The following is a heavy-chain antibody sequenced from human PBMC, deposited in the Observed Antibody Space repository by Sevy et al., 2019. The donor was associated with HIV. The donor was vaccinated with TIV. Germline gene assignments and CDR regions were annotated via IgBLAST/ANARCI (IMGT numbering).Heavy chain of an antibody. CDR3: AKAVYASKEVVTNGFDY. CDR2: ISGSGGRT. V-gene: IGHV3-23*01. J-gene: IGHJ4*02. Sequence: GGSLRLSCAASGFTFGTYAMSWVRQAPGKGLEWVSTISGSGGRTYYADSVKGRFTITRDNSKNPLYLQMNSLRAEDTSVYYCAKAVYASKEVVTNGFDYWGQGTLVTVSS. CDR1: GFTFGTYA. D-gene: IGHD3-16*01.